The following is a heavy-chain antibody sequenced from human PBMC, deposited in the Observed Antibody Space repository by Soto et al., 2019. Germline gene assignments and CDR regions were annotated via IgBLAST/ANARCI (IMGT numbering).Heavy chain of an antibody. CDR3: GSDRYYDYWSGYSRFYMDV. Sequence: GGPLTLSCPACRYSITGYSMCWIRQAPGKRLEWVSYMSSSGSPIYYADSVRGRFMVSRDNAKNSLYRQMNSLRAEDTVVYYCGSDRYYDYWSGYSRFYMDVWVKGTTVTVS. J-gene: IGHJ6*03. D-gene: IGHD3-3*01. V-gene: IGHV3-11*01. CDR2: MSSSGSPI. CDR1: RYSITGYS.